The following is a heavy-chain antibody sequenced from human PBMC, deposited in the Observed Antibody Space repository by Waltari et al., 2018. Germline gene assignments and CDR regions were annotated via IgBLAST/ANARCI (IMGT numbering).Heavy chain of an antibody. D-gene: IGHD3-22*01. CDR1: GGSFSGYH. CDR3: ASTPLFYYDTSGYSF. Sequence: QVHLQQWGAGLLKPSETLSLTCAVYGGSFSGYHWSWIRQPPGKGLEWIGHIDQNEHTTYNPSLKDRLTISVDRSQKTFTLTLTSVTAADTGVYFCASTPLFYYDTSGYSFWGQGTLVTVSS. J-gene: IGHJ4*02. V-gene: IGHV4-34*01. CDR2: IDQNEHT.